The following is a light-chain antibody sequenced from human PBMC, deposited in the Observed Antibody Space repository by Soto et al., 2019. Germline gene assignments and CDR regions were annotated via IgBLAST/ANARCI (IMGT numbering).Light chain of an antibody. CDR2: AIS. CDR1: QSITNY. V-gene: IGKV1-39*01. CDR3: QQSYRTPYT. J-gene: IGKJ2*01. Sequence: DIQMTQSPSSLSASVGDRVTITFRASQSITNYLNWYQQKPGKAPKLLMYAISTLKSGVPSRFGGSGSGTEFTRTISRLQPYDVATYYWQQSYRTPYTCGQGIKVDIK.